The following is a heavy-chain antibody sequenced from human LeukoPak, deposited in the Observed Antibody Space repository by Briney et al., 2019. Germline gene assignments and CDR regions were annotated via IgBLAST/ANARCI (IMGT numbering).Heavy chain of an antibody. D-gene: IGHD6-13*01. CDR1: GYSISSGYY. Sequence: SETLSLTCTVSGYSISSGYYWGWIRPAPGKGLEWIGSIYNSGSTYYNPSLKSRITISVDTSKNQFSLKLSSVTAADAAVYYCARGITGITATGSEWGQGTLVTVSS. CDR3: ARGITGITATGSE. CDR2: IYNSGST. J-gene: IGHJ4*02. V-gene: IGHV4-38-2*02.